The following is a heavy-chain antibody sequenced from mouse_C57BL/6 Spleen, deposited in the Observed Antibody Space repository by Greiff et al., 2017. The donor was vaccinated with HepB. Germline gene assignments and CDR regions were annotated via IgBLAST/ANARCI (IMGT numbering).Heavy chain of an antibody. D-gene: IGHD1-1*01. J-gene: IGHJ1*03. CDR2: ISSGSSTI. V-gene: IGHV5-17*01. CDR3: ARNSYYYGSSYWYFDV. Sequence: DVHLVESGGGLVKPGGSLKLSCAASGFTFSDYGMHWVRQAPEKGLEWVAYISSGSSTIYYADTVKGRFTISRDNAKNTLFLQMTSLRSEDTAMYYCARNSYYYGSSYWYFDVWGTGTTVTVSS. CDR1: GFTFSDYG.